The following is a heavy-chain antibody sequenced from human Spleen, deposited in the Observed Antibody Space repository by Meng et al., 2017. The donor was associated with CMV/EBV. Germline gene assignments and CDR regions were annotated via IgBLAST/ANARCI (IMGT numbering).Heavy chain of an antibody. J-gene: IGHJ4*02. V-gene: IGHV3-23*03. D-gene: IGHD6-13*01. CDR3: AKSVYSGSYLFDY. Sequence: GGSLRLSCAASGFTFRSYAMSWVRQAPGKGLEWVSVIYDDGSVTSYADSVKGRFTISRDGSKNTLYLQMNSLRAEDTALYYCAKSVYSGSYLFDYWGQGTLVTVSS. CDR2: IYDDGSVT. CDR1: GFTFRSYA.